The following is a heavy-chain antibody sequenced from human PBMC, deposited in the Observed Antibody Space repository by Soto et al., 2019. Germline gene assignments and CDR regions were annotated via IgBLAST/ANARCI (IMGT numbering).Heavy chain of an antibody. CDR2: IIPIFGTA. J-gene: IGHJ4*02. Sequence: QVQLVQSGAEVKKPGSSVKVSCEASGGTFSSYAISWVRQAPGQGLEWMGGIIPIFGTANYAQKFQGRVTITADKSTSTAYMELSSLRSEDTAVYYCARGAYYYDSSGQPKYYFDYWGQGTLVTVSS. D-gene: IGHD3-22*01. CDR3: ARGAYYYDSSGQPKYYFDY. V-gene: IGHV1-69*06. CDR1: GGTFSSYA.